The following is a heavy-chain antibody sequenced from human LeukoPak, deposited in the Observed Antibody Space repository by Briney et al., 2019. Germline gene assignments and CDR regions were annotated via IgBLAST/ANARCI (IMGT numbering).Heavy chain of an antibody. CDR2: ISAYNGNT. V-gene: IGHV1-18*01. J-gene: IGHJ6*03. CDR1: GYAFTSYG. CDR3: VKALDYYYYYYMDV. Sequence: ASVKVSCKASGYAFTSYGISWVRQAPGQGLEWMGWISAYNGNTNYAQKLQGRVTMTTDTSTSTAYMELRSLRSEDTAVYYCVKALDYYYYYYMDVWGKGTTVTVSS.